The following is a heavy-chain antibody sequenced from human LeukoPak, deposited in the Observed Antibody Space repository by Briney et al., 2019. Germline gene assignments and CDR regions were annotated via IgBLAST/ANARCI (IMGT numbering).Heavy chain of an antibody. V-gene: IGHV4-39*01. Sequence: TSETLSLTCTVSGGSISSSSYYWGWIRQPPGKGLEWIGSIYYSGSTYYNPSLKSRVTISVDTSKNQFSLKLSSVTAADTAVYYCARRGCSSTSCYVSVRGESHNWFDPWGQGTLVTVSS. CDR1: GGSISSSSYY. J-gene: IGHJ5*02. D-gene: IGHD2-2*01. CDR3: ARRGCSSTSCYVSVRGESHNWFDP. CDR2: IYYSGST.